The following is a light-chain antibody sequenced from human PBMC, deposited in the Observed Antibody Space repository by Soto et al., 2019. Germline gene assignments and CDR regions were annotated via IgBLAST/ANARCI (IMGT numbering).Light chain of an antibody. CDR2: EAY. Sequence: QSPLTQPASVSGSPGQSITISCTGTASDVGTYNLVSWYQQHPGKAPKLMIFEAYKRPSGVSDRFSGSRSGNTASLTISGLPAEDDAYYHCCSSASRGTFAFGGGTQLTVL. CDR3: CSSASRGTFA. CDR1: ASDVGTYNL. V-gene: IGLV2-23*02. J-gene: IGLJ2*01.